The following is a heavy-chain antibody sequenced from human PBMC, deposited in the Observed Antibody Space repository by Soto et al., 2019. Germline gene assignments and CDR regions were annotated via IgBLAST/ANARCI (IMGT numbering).Heavy chain of an antibody. Sequence: QVQLVESGGGVVQPGRSLRLSCAASGFTFSSYAMHWVRQAPGKGLEWVAVISYDGSNKYYADSVKGRFTISRDNSKNTLYLQMNSLRAEDTAVYCCAGGGSGNGMDVWGQGTTVTVSS. CDR1: GFTFSSYA. CDR2: ISYDGSNK. CDR3: AGGGSGNGMDV. D-gene: IGHD3-16*01. J-gene: IGHJ6*02. V-gene: IGHV3-30-3*01.